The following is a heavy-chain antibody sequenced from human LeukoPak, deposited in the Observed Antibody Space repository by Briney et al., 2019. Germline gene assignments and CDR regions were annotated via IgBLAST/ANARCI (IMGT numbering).Heavy chain of an antibody. CDR2: ISSSSSYI. CDR1: GFTFSSYS. J-gene: IGHJ3*02. V-gene: IGHV3-21*01. Sequence: PGGSLRLSCAASGFTFSSYSMNWVRQAPGKGLEWVSSISSSSSYIYYADSVKGRFTISRDNAKNSLYLQMNSLRAEDTAVYYCARKCSTSCYGDAFDIWGQGTMVTVSS. CDR3: ARKCSTSCYGDAFDI. D-gene: IGHD2-2*01.